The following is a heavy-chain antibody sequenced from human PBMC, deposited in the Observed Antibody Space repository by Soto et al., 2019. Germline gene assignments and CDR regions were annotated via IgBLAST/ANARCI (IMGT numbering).Heavy chain of an antibody. CDR2: ISSSSSTI. D-gene: IGHD3-10*01. CDR1: GFTFSSYS. CDR3: ARDIGDYYGGAFDY. V-gene: IGHV3-48*02. J-gene: IGHJ4*02. Sequence: LRLSCAASGFTFSSYSMNWVRQAPGKGLEWVSYISSSSSTIYYADSVKGRFTISRDNAKNSLYLQMNSLRDEDTAVYYCARDIGDYYGGAFDYWGQGTLVTVSS.